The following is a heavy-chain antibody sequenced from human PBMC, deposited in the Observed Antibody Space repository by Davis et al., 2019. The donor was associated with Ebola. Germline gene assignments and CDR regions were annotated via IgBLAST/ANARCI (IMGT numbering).Heavy chain of an antibody. Sequence: SVKVSCKASGGTFSSYAISWVRQAPGQGLEWMGGIIPIFGTANYAQKFQGRVTITADKSTSTAYMELSSLRSEDTAVYYCARDPLSVAANSFDMDVWGQGTTVTVSS. J-gene: IGHJ6*02. CDR2: IIPIFGTA. V-gene: IGHV1-69*06. CDR1: GGTFSSYA. D-gene: IGHD2-15*01. CDR3: ARDPLSVAANSFDMDV.